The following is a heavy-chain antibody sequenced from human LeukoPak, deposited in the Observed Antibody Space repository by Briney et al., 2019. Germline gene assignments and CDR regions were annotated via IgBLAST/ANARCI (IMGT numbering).Heavy chain of an antibody. J-gene: IGHJ4*02. CDR3: ARGGSFGYGDYAGED. Sequence: ASVKVSCKASGYTFTSYDINWVRQATGQGLEWMGWMNPNSGNTGYAQKFQGRVTITRNTSISTAYMELSSLRSEDTAVYYCARGGSFGYGDYAGEDWGQGTLVTVSS. CDR2: MNPNSGNT. V-gene: IGHV1-8*03. CDR1: GYTFTSYD. D-gene: IGHD4-17*01.